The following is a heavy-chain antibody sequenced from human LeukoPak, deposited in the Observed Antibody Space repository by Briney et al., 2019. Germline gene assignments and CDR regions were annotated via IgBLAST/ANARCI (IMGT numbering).Heavy chain of an antibody. CDR3: ARIGDGGWYDNAFDI. CDR2: LDWDDYK. J-gene: IGHJ3*02. Sequence: SGPTLVNPTQTLTLTCTFSGFSLSTSGMRVSWIRQPPGKALEWLALLDWDDYKFYSTSLKTRLTISKDTSKNQVVLTMTNMDPVDTATYYCARIGDGGWYDNAFDIWGQGTMVTVSS. D-gene: IGHD6-19*01. CDR1: GFSLSTSGMR. V-gene: IGHV2-70*04.